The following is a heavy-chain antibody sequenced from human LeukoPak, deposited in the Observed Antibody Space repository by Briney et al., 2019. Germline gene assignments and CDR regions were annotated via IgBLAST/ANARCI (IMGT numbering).Heavy chain of an antibody. Sequence: SETLSLTCTVSGGSISSYYWSWIRQPPGKGLEWIGYIYYSGSTNYNPSLKSRVTISADTSKNQFSLKLSSVTAADTAVYYCASELRYFDWHMPYAFDISGQGTMVTVSS. CDR1: GGSISSYY. V-gene: IGHV4-59*08. J-gene: IGHJ3*02. CDR3: ASELRYFDWHMPYAFDI. D-gene: IGHD3-9*01. CDR2: IYYSGST.